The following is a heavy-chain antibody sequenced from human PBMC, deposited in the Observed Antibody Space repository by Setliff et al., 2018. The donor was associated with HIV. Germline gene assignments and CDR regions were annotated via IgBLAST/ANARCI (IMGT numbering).Heavy chain of an antibody. Sequence: ASVKVSCKTSGYTFTNYYVNWVRQAPGQGLEWMGIINCGNGDTTYAQNFKDRVTVTRDTSTSTVYMDLSSLRPEDTAVYYCARETQTGTGSYLNWGQGTLVTVSS. CDR1: GYTFTNYY. CDR3: ARETQTGTGSYLN. J-gene: IGHJ4*02. V-gene: IGHV1-46*01. CDR2: INCGNGDT. D-gene: IGHD3-10*01.